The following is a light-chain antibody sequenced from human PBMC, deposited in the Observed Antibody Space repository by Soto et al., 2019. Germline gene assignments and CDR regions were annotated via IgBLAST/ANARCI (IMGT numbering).Light chain of an antibody. Sequence: IVLTQSPGTLSLSPGERATLSFRASQSVGSNFLAWYQQKRGQAPRLLIYAAYNRASGIPARFSGSGSGSDFTLTISRLEPEDFAVYYCQRYGSPPWAFGQGTRVEI. CDR2: AAY. CDR1: QSVGSNF. J-gene: IGKJ1*01. V-gene: IGKV3-20*01. CDR3: QRYGSPPWA.